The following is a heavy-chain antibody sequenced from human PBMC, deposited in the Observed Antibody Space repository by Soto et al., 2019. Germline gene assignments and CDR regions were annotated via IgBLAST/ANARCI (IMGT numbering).Heavy chain of an antibody. V-gene: IGHV3-15*01. J-gene: IGHJ4*02. D-gene: IGHD2-21*02. Sequence: GGSLRLSCAASGFTFSNAWMSWVRQAPGKGLEWVGRIKSKTDGGTTDYAAPVKGRFTISRDDSKNTLYLQMNSLKTEDTAVYYCTTAQVYVVTAEPSDYWGQGTLVTVSS. CDR2: IKSKTDGGTT. CDR3: TTAQVYVVTAEPSDY. CDR1: GFTFSNAW.